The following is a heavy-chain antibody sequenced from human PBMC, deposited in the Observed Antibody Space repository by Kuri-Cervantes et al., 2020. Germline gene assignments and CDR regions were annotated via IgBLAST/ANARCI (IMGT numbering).Heavy chain of an antibody. D-gene: IGHD2-2*01. J-gene: IGHJ4*02. V-gene: IGHV3-66*02. CDR3: AKDRSVVVPAAMREGFDY. Sequence: GGSLRLSCAASGFTVSSNYMSWVRQAPGKGLEWVSVIYSGGSTYYADSVKGRFTISRDNSKNTLYLQMNSLRAEDTAVYYCAKDRSVVVPAAMREGFDYWGQGTLVTVSS. CDR2: IYSGGST. CDR1: GFTVSSNY.